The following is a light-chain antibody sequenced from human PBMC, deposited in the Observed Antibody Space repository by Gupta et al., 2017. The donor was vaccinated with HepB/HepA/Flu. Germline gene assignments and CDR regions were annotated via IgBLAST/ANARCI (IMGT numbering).Light chain of an antibody. V-gene: IGKV1-39*01. CDR3: QQSYRALT. CDR1: QSISSY. Sequence: DIQMTQSPSSLSASVGDRVTITCRASQSISSYLNWYQQKPGKAPKLLIYAASSLQSGVTSRFSGSGYGKDFTLTISRLQPEDCANYYWQQSYRALTFGGGTKVEIK. CDR2: AAS. J-gene: IGKJ4*01.